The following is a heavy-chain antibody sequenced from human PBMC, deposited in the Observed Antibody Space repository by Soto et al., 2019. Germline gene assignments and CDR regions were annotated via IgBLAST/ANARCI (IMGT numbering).Heavy chain of an antibody. CDR3: AAVGTTVNYYGMDV. CDR2: IVVGSGNT. D-gene: IGHD4-17*01. V-gene: IGHV1-58*01. J-gene: IGHJ6*02. Sequence: SVKVSCKASGFTFTSSAVQWVRQARGQRLEWIGWIVVGSGNTNYAQKFQERVTITRDMSTSTAYMELSSLRSEDTAVYYCAAVGTTVNYYGMDVWGQGTTVTVSS. CDR1: GFTFTSSA.